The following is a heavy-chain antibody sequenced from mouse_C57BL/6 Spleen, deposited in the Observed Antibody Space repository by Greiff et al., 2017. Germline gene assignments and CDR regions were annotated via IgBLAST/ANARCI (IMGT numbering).Heavy chain of an antibody. V-gene: IGHV3-6*01. CDR2: ISYDGSN. CDR3: ARDSYGSSYVGWFAY. J-gene: IGHJ3*01. Sequence: EVHLVESGPGLVKPSQSLSLTCSVTGYSITSGYYWNWIRQFPGNKLEWMGYISYDGSNNYNPSLKNRISITRDTSKNQFFLKLNSVTTEDTATYYCARDSYGSSYVGWFAYWGQGTLVTVSA. CDR1: GYSITSGYY. D-gene: IGHD1-1*01.